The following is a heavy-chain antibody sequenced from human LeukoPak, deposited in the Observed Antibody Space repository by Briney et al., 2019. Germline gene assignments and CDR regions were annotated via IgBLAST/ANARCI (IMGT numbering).Heavy chain of an antibody. Sequence: GASVKVSCKASGGTFSSYAISWVRQAPGQGLEWMGGIIPIFGTANYAQKFQGRVTITADESTSTAYMELSSLRSEDTAVYYCAGVDSYGGNSYFDYWGQGTLVTVSS. J-gene: IGHJ4*02. CDR3: AGVDSYGGNSYFDY. CDR1: GGTFSSYA. V-gene: IGHV1-69*13. CDR2: IIPIFGTA. D-gene: IGHD4-23*01.